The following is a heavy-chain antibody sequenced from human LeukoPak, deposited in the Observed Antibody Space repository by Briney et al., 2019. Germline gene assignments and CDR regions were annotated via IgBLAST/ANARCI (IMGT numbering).Heavy chain of an antibody. Sequence: PGGSLRLSCAASGFTLSTYWMRWVRQAPEKGREWVANIKYEGSEKFHVDSVKGRFTISRDNGKNSLYLQMNSLRAEDTAVYYCARDMGFNAFVIWGQETMVTVSS. CDR1: GFTLSTYW. D-gene: IGHD1-26*01. V-gene: IGHV3-7*01. CDR3: ARDMGFNAFVI. J-gene: IGHJ3*02. CDR2: IKYEGSEK.